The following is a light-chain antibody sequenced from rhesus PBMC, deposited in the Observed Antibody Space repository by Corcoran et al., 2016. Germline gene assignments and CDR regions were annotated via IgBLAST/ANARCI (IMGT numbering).Light chain of an antibody. CDR2: SAS. CDR1: QSISNY. CDR3: QQFKSYLS. J-gene: IGKJ2*01. V-gene: IGKV1-41*01. Sequence: DIQMTQSPSSLSASVGDRVTITCRARQSISNYLNWYQQEPGKVPKLLFNSASSLQSGVPSRFRGSGSGTEFPLTISSLQPEDFATYYCQQFKSYLSFGQGTKVEIK.